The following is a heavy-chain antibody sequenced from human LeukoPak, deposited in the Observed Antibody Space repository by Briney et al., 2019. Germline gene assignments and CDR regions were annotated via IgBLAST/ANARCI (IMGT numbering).Heavy chain of an antibody. V-gene: IGHV4-39*01. D-gene: IGHD2-2*01. Sequence: SETLSLTCTVSGGSISSSSYYWGWIRQPPGKGLEWIGSIYYSGSTYYNPSLKSRVTISVDTSKNQFSLKLSSVTAADTAVYYCARHRPVVVPAADFDYWGQGTLVTVSS. CDR1: GGSISSSSYY. J-gene: IGHJ4*02. CDR3: ARHRPVVVPAADFDY. CDR2: IYYSGST.